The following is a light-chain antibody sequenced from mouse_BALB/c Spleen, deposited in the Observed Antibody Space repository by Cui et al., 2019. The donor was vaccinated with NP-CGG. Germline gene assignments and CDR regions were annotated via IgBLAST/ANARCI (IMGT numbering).Light chain of an antibody. V-gene: IGLV1*01. CDR1: TGAVTTSNY. Sequence: QVVLAPESALTTSPGETVTLTCRSSTGAVTTSNYANWVQEKPDHLFTGLIGGTNNRAPGVPARFSGSLIGDKAALTITGAQTEDEAMYFCALWYSNHWVFGGGTKLTVL. CDR2: GTN. CDR3: ALWYSNHWV. J-gene: IGLJ1*01.